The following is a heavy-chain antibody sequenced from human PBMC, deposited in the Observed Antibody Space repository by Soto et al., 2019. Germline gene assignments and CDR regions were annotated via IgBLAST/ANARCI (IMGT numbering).Heavy chain of an antibody. CDR1: GYTFTGYY. CDR2: INPNSGGT. V-gene: IGHV1-2*02. Sequence: QVQLVQSGAEVKKPGASMKVSCKASGYTFTGYYMHWVRQAPGQGLVWMGWINPNSGGTNYAQKFQGRVTMTRDTSISTAYMELSRLRSDDTAVYYCARGGYDNYDDSMGYYYNYSGMDVWGQGTTVTVSS. D-gene: IGHD3-22*01. J-gene: IGHJ6*02. CDR3: ARGGYDNYDDSMGYYYNYSGMDV.